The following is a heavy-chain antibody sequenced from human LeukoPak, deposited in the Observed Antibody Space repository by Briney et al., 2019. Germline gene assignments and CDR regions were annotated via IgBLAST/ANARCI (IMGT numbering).Heavy chain of an antibody. Sequence: GGSLRLSCAASGFTFSSYSMNWVRQAPGKGLEWVSSISSSSSYIYYADSVKGRFTISRDNAKNSLYLQMNSLRAEDTAVYYCARDVRGPAMVRGLDYWGQGTLVTVSS. V-gene: IGHV3-21*01. CDR3: ARDVRGPAMVRGLDY. D-gene: IGHD3-10*01. J-gene: IGHJ4*02. CDR2: ISSSSSYI. CDR1: GFTFSSYS.